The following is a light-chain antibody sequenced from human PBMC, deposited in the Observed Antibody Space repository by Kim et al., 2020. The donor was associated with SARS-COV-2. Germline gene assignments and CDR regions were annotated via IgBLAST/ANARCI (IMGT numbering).Light chain of an antibody. CDR3: SSYAGSNKSVV. CDR1: SSDVGGYNY. Sequence: SELTQPPSASGSPGQSVTISCTGTSSDVGGYNYVSWYQQHPGKAPKLMIYEVSKRPSGVPDRFPGSKSGNTASLTVSGLQAEDEADYYCSSYAGSNKSVVFGGGTQLTVL. J-gene: IGLJ2*01. CDR2: EVS. V-gene: IGLV2-8*01.